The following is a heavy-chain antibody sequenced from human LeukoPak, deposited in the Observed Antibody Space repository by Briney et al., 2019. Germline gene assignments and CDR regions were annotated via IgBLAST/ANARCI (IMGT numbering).Heavy chain of an antibody. V-gene: IGHV3-74*03. CDR2: INGDASNT. J-gene: IGHJ5*02. Sequence: GGSLRLSCAASGLTFNSYWMDWVRHVAGKGLVWVARINGDASNTTYADCVKGRFPISRDNAKHTLYLQMNSLRVDDTAVYYCARAMPHDNWFDPWGQGSLVTVSS. D-gene: IGHD2-2*01. CDR3: ARAMPHDNWFDP. CDR1: GLTFNSYW.